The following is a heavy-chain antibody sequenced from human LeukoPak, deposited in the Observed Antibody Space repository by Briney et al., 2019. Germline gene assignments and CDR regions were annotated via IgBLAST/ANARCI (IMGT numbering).Heavy chain of an antibody. CDR1: PGSMDSGLYY. V-gene: IGHV4-61*02. CDR3: ARETKDIYSPSWGLYDTYYYIDA. Sequence: SATLSLTCAVSPGSMDSGLYYWTWIRQPAGKGLEWIGRISKNGGAAYNPSLRSRVTITVDTSNNHVSLKLTSVTAADTAVYYCARETKDIYSPSWGLYDTYYYIDAWGKGTTVTVSS. J-gene: IGHJ6*03. CDR2: ISKNGGA. D-gene: IGHD5/OR15-5a*01.